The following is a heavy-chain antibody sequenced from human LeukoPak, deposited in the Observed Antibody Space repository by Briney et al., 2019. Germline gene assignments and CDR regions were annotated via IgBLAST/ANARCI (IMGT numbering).Heavy chain of an antibody. Sequence: GGSLRLSCAASGFTVSSNYMSWVRQAPGKGLEWVSVIYSGGSTYYADSVKGRLTISRDNSKNTLYLQMNSLRAEDTAVYYCARAKVDIVAHGPYYGMDVWGQGTTVTVSS. CDR2: IYSGGST. V-gene: IGHV3-53*01. D-gene: IGHD5-12*01. CDR1: GFTVSSNY. CDR3: ARAKVDIVAHGPYYGMDV. J-gene: IGHJ6*02.